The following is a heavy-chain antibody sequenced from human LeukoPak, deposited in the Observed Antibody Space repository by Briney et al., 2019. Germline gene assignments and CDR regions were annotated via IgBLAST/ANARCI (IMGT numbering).Heavy chain of an antibody. J-gene: IGHJ4*02. CDR3: ARVSATVAVKY. V-gene: IGHV4-38-2*02. CDR1: GYSISNSASSDYF. CDR2: TYRIGST. D-gene: IGHD4-11*01. Sequence: SETLSLXCTVSGYSISNSASSDYFWRWIRQPPGKGLEWIGNTYRIGSTDYNPSLKSRVTISVDTAKNQFSLNLTSTTAADTAVYYCARVSATVAVKYWGQGILVTISS.